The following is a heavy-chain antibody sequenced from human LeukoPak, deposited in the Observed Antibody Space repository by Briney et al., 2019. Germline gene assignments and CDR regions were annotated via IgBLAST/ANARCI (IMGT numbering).Heavy chain of an antibody. D-gene: IGHD3-10*01. Sequence: GGSLRPSCAASGFSFSSYNMNWVRQAPGKGLEWVSFISSSSSNIYYADSVQGRFTISRDNAKNSLYLQMNSLRDEDTAVYYCARLYYYGSGSSDYWGQGTLVTVSS. CDR2: ISSSSSNI. CDR3: ARLYYYGSGSSDY. CDR1: GFSFSSYN. J-gene: IGHJ4*02. V-gene: IGHV3-48*02.